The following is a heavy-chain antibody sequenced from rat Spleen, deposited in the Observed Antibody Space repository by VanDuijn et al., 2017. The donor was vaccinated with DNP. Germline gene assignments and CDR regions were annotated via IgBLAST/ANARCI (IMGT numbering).Heavy chain of an antibody. V-gene: IGHV5-25*01. D-gene: IGHD1-12*02. CDR1: GFTFSSYD. CDR3: ARRATMMAPDY. Sequence: EVQLVESGGGLVQPGRSLKLSCAASGFTFSSYDMAWVRQAPTKGLEWVASISPSGGSTYYRDPVKGRFTVSRDNAKSSLYLQMDSLRSEDTATYYCARRATMMAPDYWGQGVMVTVSS. J-gene: IGHJ2*01. CDR2: ISPSGGST.